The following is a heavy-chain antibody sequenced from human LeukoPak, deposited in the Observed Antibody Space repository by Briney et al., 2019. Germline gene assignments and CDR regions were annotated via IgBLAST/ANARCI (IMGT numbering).Heavy chain of an antibody. CDR2: IYYSGST. CDR3: ARNGGNSDFDY. CDR1: GGSISGSSYY. Sequence: SETLSLTCTVSGGSISGSSYYWGWIRQPPGKGLEWIGSIYYSGSTYYNPSLKSRVTISVDTSKNQFSLKLSSVTAADTAVYYCARNGGNSDFDYWGQGTLVTVSS. J-gene: IGHJ4*02. D-gene: IGHD4-23*01. V-gene: IGHV4-39*07.